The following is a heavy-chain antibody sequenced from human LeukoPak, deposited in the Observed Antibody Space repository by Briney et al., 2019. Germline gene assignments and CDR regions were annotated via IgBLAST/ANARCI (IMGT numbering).Heavy chain of an antibody. D-gene: IGHD4/OR15-4a*01. V-gene: IGHV3-30*02. J-gene: IGHJ6*03. CDR1: GLTFSIYG. CDR3: AKLVDYCEGRTCFTTYYYTDI. Sequence: GGSLRLSCAVSGLTFSIYGMHWVRQAPGKGLEGVTFIRDDESSEHYADSVKGRFTVSRDHSKNTLYLQMNSLTLENTAVYYCAKLVDYCEGRTCFTTYYYTDIWGKGTTVTVSS. CDR2: IRDDESSE.